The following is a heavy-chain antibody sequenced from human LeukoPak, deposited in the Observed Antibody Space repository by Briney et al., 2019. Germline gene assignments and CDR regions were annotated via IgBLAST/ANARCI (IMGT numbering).Heavy chain of an antibody. CDR3: ARDMEDIVLMVRQSNWFDP. D-gene: IGHD2-8*01. Sequence: ASVKVSCKASGYTFTSYYMHWVRQAPGQGLEWMGIINPSGGSTSYAQKFQGRVTMTRDMSTSTVYMELSSLRSEDTAVYYCARDMEDIVLMVRQSNWFDPWGQGTLVSVSS. CDR2: INPSGGST. CDR1: GYTFTSYY. J-gene: IGHJ5*02. V-gene: IGHV1-46*01.